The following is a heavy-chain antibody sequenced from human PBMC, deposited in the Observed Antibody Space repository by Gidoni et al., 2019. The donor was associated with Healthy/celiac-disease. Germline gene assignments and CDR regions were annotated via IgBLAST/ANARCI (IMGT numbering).Heavy chain of an antibody. Sequence: QLQLQESGPGLVKPSETLSRTCTVSGGSISSSSYYWGWIRQPPGKGLEWIGSIYYSGSTYYNPSLKSRVTISVDTSKNQFSLKLSSVTAADTAVYYCARHDMVYAIGDWFDPWGQGTLVTVSS. CDR3: ARHDMVYAIGDWFDP. CDR2: IYYSGST. V-gene: IGHV4-39*01. CDR1: GGSISSSSYY. D-gene: IGHD2-8*01. J-gene: IGHJ5*02.